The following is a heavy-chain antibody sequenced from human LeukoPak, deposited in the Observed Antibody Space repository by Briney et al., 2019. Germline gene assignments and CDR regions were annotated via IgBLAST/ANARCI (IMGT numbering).Heavy chain of an antibody. D-gene: IGHD4-17*01. J-gene: IGHJ6*02. CDR1: GDTLIELS. V-gene: IGHV1-24*01. Sequence: GASVKVSCKVSGDTLIELSMHWVRQAPGKELEWMGGVDPRDGDTFYAQKFQGRVTMTEDTATDTAYMELSSLRSEDTAVYYCATFIPRPNDYGDYLYHYYGMDVWGQGTTVTVSS. CDR2: VDPRDGDT. CDR3: ATFIPRPNDYGDYLYHYYGMDV.